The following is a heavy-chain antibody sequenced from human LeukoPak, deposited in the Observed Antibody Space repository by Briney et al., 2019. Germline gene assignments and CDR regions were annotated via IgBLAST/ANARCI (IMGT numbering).Heavy chain of an antibody. D-gene: IGHD3-10*01. Sequence: GGSLRLSCAASAFTFSNYAMSWVRQAPGKGLEWVSAISGSGGTTYYADSVKGRFTISRDNSRNTLYLQMNSLRAEDTALYYCAKDFAPYGSGSYFTSWGQGTLVTVSS. V-gene: IGHV3-23*01. CDR2: ISGSGGTT. J-gene: IGHJ5*02. CDR3: AKDFAPYGSGSYFTS. CDR1: AFTFSNYA.